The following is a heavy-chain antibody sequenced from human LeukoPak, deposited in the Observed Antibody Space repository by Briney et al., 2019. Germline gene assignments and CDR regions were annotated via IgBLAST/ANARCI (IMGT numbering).Heavy chain of an antibody. CDR3: ARGRFGWSEPFSPGFDY. V-gene: IGHV4-34*01. J-gene: IGHJ4*02. Sequence: NPSETLSLTCAVYGGSFSGYYWSWIRQPPGKGLEWIGEINHSGSTNYNPSLKSRVTISVDTSKNQFSLKLSSVTAADTAVYYCARGRFGWSEPFSPGFDYWGQGTLVTVSS. D-gene: IGHD3-3*01. CDR1: GGSFSGYY. CDR2: INHSGST.